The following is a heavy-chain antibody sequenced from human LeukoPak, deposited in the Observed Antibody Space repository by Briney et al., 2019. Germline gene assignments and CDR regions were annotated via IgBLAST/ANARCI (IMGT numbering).Heavy chain of an antibody. D-gene: IGHD2-15*01. CDR3: ARDMSPPSYNWFDP. CDR1: GYTFTGYG. Sequence: ASVKVSCKASGYTFTGYGISWVRQAPGQGLEWMGWTSAYNGNTNYAQKLQGRVTMTTDTSTSTAYMELRSLRSDDTAVYYCARDMSPPSYNWFDPWGQGTLVTVSS. V-gene: IGHV1-18*01. CDR2: TSAYNGNT. J-gene: IGHJ5*02.